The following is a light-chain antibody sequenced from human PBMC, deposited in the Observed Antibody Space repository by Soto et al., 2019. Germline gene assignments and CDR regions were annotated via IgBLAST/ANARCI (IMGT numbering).Light chain of an antibody. Sequence: IVMTQSPATLSVSPGERATLSCRASQSVGSSLAWYQQKPGQAPRLLIYHASTRTTAVPARFSGSGSGTEFTLTIGSLQSEDFAVYYCQHHFNWPPFAFGPGTKLEI. CDR1: QSVGSS. J-gene: IGKJ2*01. CDR2: HAS. CDR3: QHHFNWPPFA. V-gene: IGKV3-15*01.